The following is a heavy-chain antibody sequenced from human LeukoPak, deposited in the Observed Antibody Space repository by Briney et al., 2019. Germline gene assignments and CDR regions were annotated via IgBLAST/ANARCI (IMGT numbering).Heavy chain of an antibody. V-gene: IGHV3-13*01. CDR1: GFTFSSYD. D-gene: IGHD1-26*01. CDR3: AKDPIGSWTKFDY. Sequence: PGGSLRLSCAASGFTFSSYDIHWVRQATGKGLEWVSGIGTAGEIYYPGSVKGRFTISRENAKNSLYLQMNSLRAGDTAVYYCAKDPIGSWTKFDYWGQGTLVTVSS. J-gene: IGHJ4*02. CDR2: IGTAGEI.